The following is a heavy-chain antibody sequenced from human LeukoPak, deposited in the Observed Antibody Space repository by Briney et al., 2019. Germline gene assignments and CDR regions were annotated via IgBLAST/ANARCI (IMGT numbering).Heavy chain of an antibody. V-gene: IGHV3-21*01. CDR3: ARERWLRSFDY. Sequence: PGGSLGLSCAASGFTFSSYSMNWVRQAPGKGLEWVSSISSSSSYTNYEDSVKGRFTISRDNAKNSLYLQMNSLRAEDTAVYYCARERWLRSFDYWGQGTLVTVSS. CDR1: GFTFSSYS. D-gene: IGHD5-12*01. CDR2: ISSSSSYT. J-gene: IGHJ4*02.